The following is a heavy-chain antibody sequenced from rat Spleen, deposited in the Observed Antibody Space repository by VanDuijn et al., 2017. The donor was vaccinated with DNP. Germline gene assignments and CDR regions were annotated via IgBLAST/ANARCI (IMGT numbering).Heavy chain of an antibody. V-gene: IGHV3-1*01. CDR3: ARSYRFNSGFFDH. Sequence: EVQLQESGSGLVKPSQSLSLTCSVTGYSITSNFWGWIRKFPGNKMEYIGHISYSGRTNYNPSLKSRISISRDTSKNHFFLQLNSVTTEDTATYYCARSYRFNSGFFDHWGQGVMVTVSS. D-gene: IGHD4-4*01. J-gene: IGHJ2*01. CDR2: ISYSGRT. CDR1: GYSITSNF.